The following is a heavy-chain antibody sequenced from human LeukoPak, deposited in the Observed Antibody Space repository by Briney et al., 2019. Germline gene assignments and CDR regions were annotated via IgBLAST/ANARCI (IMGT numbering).Heavy chain of an antibody. D-gene: IGHD4-11*01. Sequence: PGGSLRLSCAASGFTFSSYGMHWVRQAPGKGLEWVAVIWYDGSNKYYADSVKGRFTISRDNSKNTLYLQMNSLRAEDTAVYYCAKGSNTVTTYYFDYWGQGTLVTVSS. V-gene: IGHV3-33*06. CDR3: AKGSNTVTTYYFDY. J-gene: IGHJ4*02. CDR1: GFTFSSYG. CDR2: IWYDGSNK.